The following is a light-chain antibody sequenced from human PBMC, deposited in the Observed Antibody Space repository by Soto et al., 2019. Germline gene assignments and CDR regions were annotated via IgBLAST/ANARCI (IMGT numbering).Light chain of an antibody. CDR1: SSDVGGYNS. CDR3: CSSAPESTYV. J-gene: IGLJ1*01. CDR2: KGT. V-gene: IGLV2-8*01. Sequence: QSALTQPPSASGSPGQSVTISCTGTSSDVGGYNSVSWYQQLPHKAPQVILYKGTQRPSGVSSRFSGSTSGNAASLTISGLQADDEADYFCCSSAPESTYVFGTGTKLTVL.